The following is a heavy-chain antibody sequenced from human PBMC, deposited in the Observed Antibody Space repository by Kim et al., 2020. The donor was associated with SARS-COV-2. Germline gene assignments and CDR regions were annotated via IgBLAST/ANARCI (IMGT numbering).Heavy chain of an antibody. J-gene: IGHJ4*02. CDR3: ARLWTWEWLFDVEDY. Sequence: GESLKISCKGSGYSFTSYWISWVRQMPGKGLEWMGRIDPSDSYTNYSPSFQGHVTISADKSISTAYLQWSSLKASDTAMYYCARLWTWEWLFDVEDYWGQGTLVTVSS. D-gene: IGHD3-3*01. CDR2: IDPSDSYT. CDR1: GYSFTSYW. V-gene: IGHV5-10-1*01.